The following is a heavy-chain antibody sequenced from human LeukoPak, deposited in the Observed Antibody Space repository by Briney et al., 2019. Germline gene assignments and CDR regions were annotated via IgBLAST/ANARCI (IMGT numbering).Heavy chain of an antibody. J-gene: IGHJ4*02. D-gene: IGHD6-6*01. V-gene: IGHV3-7*01. CDR1: GFTHSNYW. CDR2: IKPDGSEK. CDR3: ARDQTPLV. Sequence: PGGSLRLSCAASGFTHSNYWMTWVRQAPGKGLEWVANIKPDGSEKYYVDSVKGRFTISRDNAKNSLYLQMNSLRAEDTAVYYCARDQTPLVWGQGTLVTVSS.